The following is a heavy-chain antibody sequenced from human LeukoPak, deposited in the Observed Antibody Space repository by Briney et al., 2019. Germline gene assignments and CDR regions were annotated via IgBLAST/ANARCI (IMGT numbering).Heavy chain of an antibody. J-gene: IGHJ6*02. CDR2: IYYSGST. Sequence: SETLSLTCAVSGGSISSSGYYWGWSRQAPGKGLEWIGTIYYSGSTYYNPSLKSRVTISVDTSKNQFSLKLSSVTAADTAVYYCARHPIFGRGMDVWGQGTTVTVSS. D-gene: IGHD3-3*01. CDR1: GGSISSSGYY. CDR3: ARHPIFGRGMDV. V-gene: IGHV4-39*01.